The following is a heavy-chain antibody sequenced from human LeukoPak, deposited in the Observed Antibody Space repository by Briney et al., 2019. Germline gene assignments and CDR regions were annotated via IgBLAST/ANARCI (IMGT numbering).Heavy chain of an antibody. CDR2: IYPGDSDT. CDR3: ARFRRITGSPNWFDP. J-gene: IGHJ5*02. D-gene: IGHD3-10*01. Sequence: GESLKISCKGSGYKFTNFWIGWVRQMPGKGLEWMGIIYPGDSDTRYSPSFQGQVTISADKSISTAYLQWSSLKASDTAMYYCARFRRITGSPNWFDPWGQGTLVTVSS. CDR1: GYKFTNFW. V-gene: IGHV5-51*01.